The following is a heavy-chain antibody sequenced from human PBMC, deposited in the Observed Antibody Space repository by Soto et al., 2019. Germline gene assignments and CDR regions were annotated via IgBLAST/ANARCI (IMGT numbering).Heavy chain of an antibody. Sequence: SETLSLTCAVSGGSISSGGYSWSWIRQPPGKGLEWIGYIYHSGSTYYNPSLKSRVTISVDRSKNQFSLKLSSVTAADTAIYFCAKNRGPGSYTNWSFDVWGRGTLVTVSS. J-gene: IGHJ2*01. CDR1: GGSISSGGYS. V-gene: IGHV4-30-2*01. CDR3: AKNRGPGSYTNWSFDV. CDR2: IYHSGST. D-gene: IGHD3-10*01.